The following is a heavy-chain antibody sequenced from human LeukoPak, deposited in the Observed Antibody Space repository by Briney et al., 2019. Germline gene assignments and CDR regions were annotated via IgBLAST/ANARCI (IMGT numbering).Heavy chain of an antibody. CDR2: IYHSGST. V-gene: IGHV4-38-2*02. J-gene: IGHJ4*02. D-gene: IGHD5-18*01. CDR1: GYSISSGYY. CDR3: ARVAAKTAMVHY. Sequence: PSETLSLTCTVSGYSISSGYYWGWIRQPPGKGLEWIGSIYHSGSTYYNPSLKSRVTISVDTSKNQFSLKLSSVTAADTAVYYCARVAAKTAMVHYWGQGTLVTVSS.